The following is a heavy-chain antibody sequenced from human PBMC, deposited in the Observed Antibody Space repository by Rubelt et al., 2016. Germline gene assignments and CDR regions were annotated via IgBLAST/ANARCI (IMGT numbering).Heavy chain of an antibody. CDR3: ARVAIVGATGVFDY. D-gene: IGHD1-26*01. V-gene: IGHV3-30*04. Sequence: VQLLESGGGVVQPGRSLRLSCAASGFTFSNYAMHWVRQAPGKGLDWVAVISYEGSEKYYEDSVKGRFTISRDNSKNTLNLQLNSLIAEDTVVYYCARVAIVGATGVFDYWGQGTLVTVSS. CDR2: ISYEGSEK. CDR1: GFTFSNYA. J-gene: IGHJ4*02.